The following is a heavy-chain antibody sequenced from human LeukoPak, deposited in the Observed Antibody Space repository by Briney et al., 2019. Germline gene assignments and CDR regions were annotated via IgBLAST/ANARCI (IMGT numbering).Heavy chain of an antibody. D-gene: IGHD4-17*01. CDR1: GGSISSYY. J-gene: IGHJ5*02. CDR3: ASIYNGDYDQYNWFDP. V-gene: IGHV4-59*01. Sequence: PETLSLTCTVSGGSISSYYWSWIRQPPGKGLEWIGYIYYSGSTNYNPSLKSRVTISVDTSKNQFSLKLSSVTAADTAVYYCASIYNGDYDQYNWFDPWGQGTLVTVSS. CDR2: IYYSGST.